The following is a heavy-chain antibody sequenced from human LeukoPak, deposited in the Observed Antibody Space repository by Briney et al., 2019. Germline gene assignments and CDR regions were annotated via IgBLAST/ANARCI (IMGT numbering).Heavy chain of an antibody. CDR3: ARGRQTPRAPFGY. CDR2: ISHSGST. D-gene: IGHD3-3*01. Sequence: PSETLSLTRAVYGGSFSGYYWSWIRQPPGKGLEWIGEISHSGSTNYNPSLKSRVTISVDTSKNQFSLKLSSVTAADTAVYYCARGRQTPRAPFGYWGQGTLVTVSS. J-gene: IGHJ4*02. CDR1: GGSFSGYY. V-gene: IGHV4-34*01.